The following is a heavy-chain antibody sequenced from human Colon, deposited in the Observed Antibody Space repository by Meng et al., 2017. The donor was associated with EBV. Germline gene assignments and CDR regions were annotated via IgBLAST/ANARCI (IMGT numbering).Heavy chain of an antibody. CDR2: IYYSGST. CDR3: ARSAMISAWFDP. D-gene: IGHD3-22*01. V-gene: IGHV4-30-4*01. CDR1: GGSISSGGYY. Sequence: HLQEAGPGLGKPLQTLSLTCAVFGGSISSGGYYWSWIRQPPGKGLEWIGYIYYSGSTYYIPSLKSRVTISVDTAKNQFSLKLSSVTAADTAVYYCARSAMISAWFDPWGQGTLVTVSS. J-gene: IGHJ5*02.